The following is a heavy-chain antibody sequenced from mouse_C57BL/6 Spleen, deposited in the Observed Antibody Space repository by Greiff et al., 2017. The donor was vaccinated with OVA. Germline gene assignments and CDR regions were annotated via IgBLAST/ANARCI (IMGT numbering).Heavy chain of an antibody. CDR2: IYPGSGST. Sequence: QVQLQQLGAELVNPRASVTMSCKASRYTFTSYWITWVKQRPGQGLEWIGDIYPGSGSTNYNEKFKSKATLTVDTSSSTAYIQLSSLTSEDSAVYYCASGSYYGNYEDYAMDYWGQGTSVTVSS. V-gene: IGHV1-55*01. CDR1: RYTFTSYW. CDR3: ASGSYYGNYEDYAMDY. D-gene: IGHD2-10*01. J-gene: IGHJ4*01.